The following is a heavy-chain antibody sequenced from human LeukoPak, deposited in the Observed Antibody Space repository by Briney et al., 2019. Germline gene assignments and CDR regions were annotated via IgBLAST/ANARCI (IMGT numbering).Heavy chain of an antibody. D-gene: IGHD3-3*01. CDR3: AREGFLEWLLYFDY. CDR2: ISWNSGSI. V-gene: IGHV3-9*01. Sequence: GGSLRLSCAASGFTFDDYAMHWVRQAPGKGLEWVSGISWNSGSIGYADSVKGRFTISRDNAKNSLYLQMNSLRAEDTAVYYCAREGFLEWLLYFDYWGQGTLVTVSS. CDR1: GFTFDDYA. J-gene: IGHJ4*02.